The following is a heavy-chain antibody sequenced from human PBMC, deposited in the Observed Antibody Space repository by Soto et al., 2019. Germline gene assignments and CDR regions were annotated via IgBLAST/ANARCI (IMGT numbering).Heavy chain of an antibody. V-gene: IGHV3-30-3*01. D-gene: IGHD6-19*01. CDR2: TSYDGNNK. J-gene: IGHJ4*02. Sequence: QLQLVESGGGVIQPGRSLRLSCAASGFTFSTYTMHWVRQAPGKGLEWVAVTSYDGNNKYYADSVKGRFTISRDNSKSTLYLQMNSLKIEDTAVYYCVRDPHTSGRFEWVSMTLSIDFDYWGQGTLVTVSS. CDR1: GFTFSTYT. CDR3: VRDPHTSGRFEWVSMTLSIDFDY.